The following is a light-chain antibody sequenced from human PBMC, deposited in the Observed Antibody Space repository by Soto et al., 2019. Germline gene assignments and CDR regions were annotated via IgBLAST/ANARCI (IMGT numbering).Light chain of an antibody. CDR1: QSISNW. J-gene: IGKJ1*01. CDR2: KAS. V-gene: IGKV1-5*03. Sequence: DIQMTQSPSTLPASVGDRVTITCRASQSISNWLAWYQQKPGKAPKLLIYKASSLESGVPSRFSGSGSGTEFTLTISSPQPDDFATYYCQQYNSYWTFGQGTNVDIK. CDR3: QQYNSYWT.